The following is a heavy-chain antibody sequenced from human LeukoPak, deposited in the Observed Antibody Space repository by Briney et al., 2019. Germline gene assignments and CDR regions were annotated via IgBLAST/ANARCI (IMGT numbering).Heavy chain of an antibody. D-gene: IGHD1-26*01. J-gene: IGHJ3*02. V-gene: IGHV3-9*01. CDR1: GFTFDDYA. CDR2: ISWNSGSI. Sequence: GGSLRLSCAASGFTFDDYAMHWVRQAPGKGLEWVSGISWNSGSIGYADSVKGRFTISRDNSKNTLYLQMNSLRAEDTAVYYCARGGSYLSAFDNWGQGTTVTVSS. CDR3: ARGGSYLSAFDN.